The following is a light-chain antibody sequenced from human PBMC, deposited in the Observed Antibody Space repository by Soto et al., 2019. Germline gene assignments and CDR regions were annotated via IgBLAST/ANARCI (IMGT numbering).Light chain of an antibody. Sequence: QSALPQPASVSGSPGQSITISCTGTSSDVGSYPLVSWYQQHPGEAPKLLIFEVFRRPSGVSNRFSGSKSGNTASLTISGLQAEDEAEYYCCSYAGSSSPYVFGTGTKVTV. J-gene: IGLJ1*01. CDR1: SSDVGSYPL. CDR2: EVF. V-gene: IGLV2-23*02. CDR3: CSYAGSSSPYV.